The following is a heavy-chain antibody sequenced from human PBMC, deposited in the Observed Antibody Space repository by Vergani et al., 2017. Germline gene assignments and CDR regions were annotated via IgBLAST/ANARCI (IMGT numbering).Heavy chain of an antibody. Sequence: QVQLVPSGAEVKKPGASVKVSCKASGYTFTSYDINWVRQATGQGLEWMGWMNPNSGNTNYAQKLQGRVTMTTDTSTSTAYMELRSLRSDDTAVYYCARDGGYSSSSRWAVVTPYYWGQGTLVTVSS. CDR3: ARDGGYSSSSRWAVVTPYY. J-gene: IGHJ4*02. V-gene: IGHV1-8*01. CDR1: GYTFTSYD. D-gene: IGHD6-6*01. CDR2: MNPNSGNT.